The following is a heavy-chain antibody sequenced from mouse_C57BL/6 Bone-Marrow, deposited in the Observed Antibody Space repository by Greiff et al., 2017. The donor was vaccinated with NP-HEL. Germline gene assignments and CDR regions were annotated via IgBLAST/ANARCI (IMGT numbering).Heavy chain of an antibody. Sequence: QVQLQQSGPELVKPGASVKISCKASGYSFTSYYIHWVKQRPGQGLEWIGWIYPGSGNTKYNEKFKGKATLTADTSSSTAYMQLSSLTSEDSAVYYCAEDGNIYAMDYWGQGTSVTVSS. CDR3: AEDGNIYAMDY. V-gene: IGHV1-66*01. J-gene: IGHJ4*01. CDR2: IYPGSGNT. CDR1: GYSFTSYY. D-gene: IGHD1-1*01.